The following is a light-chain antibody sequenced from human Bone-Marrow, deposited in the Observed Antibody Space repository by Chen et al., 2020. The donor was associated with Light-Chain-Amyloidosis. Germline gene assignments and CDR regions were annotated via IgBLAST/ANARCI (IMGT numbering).Light chain of an antibody. CDR1: SSDVGGDNH. V-gene: IGLV2-14*01. CDR3: SSYTITNTLV. CDR2: EVT. J-gene: IGLJ1*01. Sequence: QSALTQPASLSGSPGQSITISCTGTSSDVGGDNHVSWYQQHPDKAPKLMIYEVTNRPSCVPDRFSGSKSDNTASLTISGLQTEDEADYFCSSYTITNTLVFGSGTRVTVL.